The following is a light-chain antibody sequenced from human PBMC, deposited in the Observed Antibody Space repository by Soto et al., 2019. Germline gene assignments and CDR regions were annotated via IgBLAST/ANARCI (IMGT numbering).Light chain of an antibody. CDR2: EVS. CDR1: SSDVGGYNY. J-gene: IGLJ2*01. Sequence: QSALTQPASVSGSPGQSITISCTGTSSDVGGYNYVSWYQQHPGKAPKLMIYEVSNRPSGVSNRFSGSKSGNTASLTISGLQAEDEADYYCSSYTRIHVVFGGGTKLTVL. V-gene: IGLV2-14*01. CDR3: SSYTRIHVV.